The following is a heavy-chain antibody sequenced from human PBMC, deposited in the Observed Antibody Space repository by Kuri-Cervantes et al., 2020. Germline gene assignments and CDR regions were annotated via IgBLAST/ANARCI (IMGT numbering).Heavy chain of an antibody. V-gene: IGHV3-13*01. Sequence: GGSLRLSCAASGFTFSSYDMHWVRQATGKGLEWVSAIGTAGDTYYPGSVKGRFTISRDNSKNSLYLQMNSLRTEDTALYYCAKATYYYDSSGYPLDWGQGTLVTVSS. CDR1: GFTFSSYD. CDR3: AKATYYYDSSGYPLD. J-gene: IGHJ4*02. D-gene: IGHD3-22*01. CDR2: IGTAGDT.